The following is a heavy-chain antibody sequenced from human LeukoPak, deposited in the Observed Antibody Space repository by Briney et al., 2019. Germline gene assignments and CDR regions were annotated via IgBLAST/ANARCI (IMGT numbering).Heavy chain of an antibody. CDR3: ARESGYTYGA. CDR2: FYREGTT. D-gene: IGHD6-13*01. Sequence: GGSLRLSCAASGLTVSNTYMSWVRQAPGRGLECVSVFYREGTTYYADSVKGRFTISRDNAKNTLYLQMNSLRAEDTAVYYCARESGYTYGAWGQGTLVTVSS. J-gene: IGHJ4*02. CDR1: GLTVSNTY. V-gene: IGHV3-53*01.